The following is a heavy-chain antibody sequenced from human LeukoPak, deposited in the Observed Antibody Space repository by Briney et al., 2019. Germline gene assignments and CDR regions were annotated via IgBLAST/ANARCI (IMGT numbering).Heavy chain of an antibody. CDR1: GFTFSTYG. D-gene: IGHD5-12*01. Sequence: GGSLRLSCAASGFTFSTYGMHWVRQAPGKGLEWVTFIRYDGSNKYYADSVKGRSTISRDNSKNTLYLQMNSLRAEDTAVYYCARVRPTGYSGYDYLYDAFDIWGQGTMVTVSS. CDR2: IRYDGSNK. V-gene: IGHV3-30*02. CDR3: ARVRPTGYSGYDYLYDAFDI. J-gene: IGHJ3*02.